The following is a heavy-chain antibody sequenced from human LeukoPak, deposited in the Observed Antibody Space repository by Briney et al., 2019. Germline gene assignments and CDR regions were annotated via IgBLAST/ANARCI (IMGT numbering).Heavy chain of an antibody. V-gene: IGHV3-21*01. Sequence: PGGSLRLSCAASGFTFSSYSMNWVRQAPGKGLEWVSSISSSSSYIYYADSVKGRFTISRDNAKNSLYLQMNSLRAEDTAVYYCARTPQSGYDRSLYYYYYMDVWGKGTTVTISS. D-gene: IGHD5-12*01. J-gene: IGHJ6*03. CDR3: ARTPQSGYDRSLYYYYYMDV. CDR2: ISSSSSYI. CDR1: GFTFSSYS.